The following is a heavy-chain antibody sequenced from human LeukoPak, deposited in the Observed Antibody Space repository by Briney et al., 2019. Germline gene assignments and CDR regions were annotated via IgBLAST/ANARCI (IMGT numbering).Heavy chain of an antibody. J-gene: IGHJ6*02. V-gene: IGHV1-8*01. CDR2: MNPNSGNT. CDR3: AREAYDFWSGYLGHFYGMDV. CDR1: GYTFTSYD. D-gene: IGHD3-3*01. Sequence: GASVKVSCKASGYTFTSYDINWVRQATGQGLEWMGWMNPNSGNTGYAQKLQGRVTMTRNTSISTAYMELSSLRSEDTAVYYCAREAYDFWSGYLGHFYGMDVWGQGTTVTVSS.